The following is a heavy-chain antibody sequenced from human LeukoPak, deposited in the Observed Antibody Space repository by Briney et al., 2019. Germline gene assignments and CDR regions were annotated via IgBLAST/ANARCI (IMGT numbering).Heavy chain of an antibody. CDR1: GFTFSSYW. V-gene: IGHV3-74*01. D-gene: IGHD5-18*01. Sequence: GGSLRLSCAASGFTFSSYWMHWVRQAPGKGLVWVSRINSDGSSTSYADSVKGRFTISRDNAKNTLYLQMNSLRAEGTAVYYCARGYSCGYRIDYWGQGTLVTVSS. CDR2: INSDGSST. CDR3: ARGYSCGYRIDY. J-gene: IGHJ4*02.